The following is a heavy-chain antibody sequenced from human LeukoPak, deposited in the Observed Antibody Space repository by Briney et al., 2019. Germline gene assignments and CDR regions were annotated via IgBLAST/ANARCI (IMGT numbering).Heavy chain of an antibody. CDR1: GGSISSYY. V-gene: IGHV4-59*01. J-gene: IGHJ5*02. D-gene: IGHD2-2*02. CDR3: AREFYTALRS. Sequence: SETLSLTCTVSGGSISSYYWSWIRQPPGKGLEWIGYIYYSGSTNYNPTLKSRVTISVDTSKNQFSLKLSSVTAADTAVYYCAREFYTALRSWGQGTLVTVSS. CDR2: IYYSGST.